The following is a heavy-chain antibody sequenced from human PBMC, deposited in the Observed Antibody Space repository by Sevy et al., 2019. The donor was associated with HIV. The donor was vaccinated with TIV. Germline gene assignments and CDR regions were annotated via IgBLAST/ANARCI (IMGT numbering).Heavy chain of an antibody. CDR1: GFTISSYA. J-gene: IGHJ4*02. V-gene: IGHV3-30-3*01. CDR2: ISYDGSNK. D-gene: IGHD1-26*01. CDR3: ARDESVGATEGMFDY. Sequence: GGSLRLSCAASGFTISSYAMHWVRQAPGKGLEWVAVISYDGSNKYYADSVKGRFTISRDNSKNTLYLQMNSLRAEDTAVYYCARDESVGATEGMFDYWGQGTLVTVSS.